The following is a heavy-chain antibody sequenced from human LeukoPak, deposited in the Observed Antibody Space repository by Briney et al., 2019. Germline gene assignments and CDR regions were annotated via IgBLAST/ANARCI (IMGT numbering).Heavy chain of an antibody. D-gene: IGHD3-10*01. Sequence: SETLSLICTVSGGSISSSSYYWGWIRQPPGKGLEWIGSIYYSGSTYYNPSLKSRVTISVDTSKNQFSLKLSSVTAADTAVYYCARVAIMVRGVIGIPDGFDIWGQGTMVTVSS. V-gene: IGHV4-39*07. J-gene: IGHJ3*02. CDR1: GGSISSSSYY. CDR2: IYYSGST. CDR3: ARVAIMVRGVIGIPDGFDI.